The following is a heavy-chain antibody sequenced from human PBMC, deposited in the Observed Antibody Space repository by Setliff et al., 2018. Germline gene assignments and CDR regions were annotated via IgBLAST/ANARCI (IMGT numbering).Heavy chain of an antibody. CDR2: IYVTEST. D-gene: IGHD3-10*01. V-gene: IGHV4-4*07. CDR3: PASRAYTGAVEEWFLPKTFDF. CDR1: GDSISNYY. J-gene: IGHJ4*02. Sequence: SETLSLTCTVSGDSISNYYWNWIRQPAGKGLEWIGRIYVTESTKYNPSLKSRVTLSIDTSKNQFSLKLSSVTAADAALYYCPASRAYTGAVEEWFLPKTFDFWGQGSPVTVSS.